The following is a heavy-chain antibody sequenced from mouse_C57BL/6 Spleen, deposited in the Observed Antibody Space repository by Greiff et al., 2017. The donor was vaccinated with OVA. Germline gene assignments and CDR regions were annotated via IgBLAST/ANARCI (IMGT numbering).Heavy chain of an antibody. J-gene: IGHJ2*01. CDR3: ARFYYGSSYYFDY. Sequence: QVQLQQPGAELVKPGASVKLSCKASGYTFTSYWMHWVKQRPGQGLEWIGMIHPNSGSTNYNEKFKSKATLTVDKSSSTAYMQLSSLTSEDSAVYYCARFYYGSSYYFDYWSQGTTLTVSA. CDR1: GYTFTSYW. CDR2: IHPNSGST. D-gene: IGHD1-1*01. V-gene: IGHV1-64*01.